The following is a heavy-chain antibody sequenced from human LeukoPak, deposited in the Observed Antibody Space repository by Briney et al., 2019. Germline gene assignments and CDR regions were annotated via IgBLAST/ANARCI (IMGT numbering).Heavy chain of an antibody. CDR1: GFTFSIYE. Sequence: GGSLRLSCAASGFTFSIYEMNWVRQAPGKGLEWVSYISGSGYTIYYADSVKGRFTISRDNAKNSLYVQMNSLRAEDTAVYYCARSLRRYYYDSSGYYGNFDYWGQGTLITVSS. CDR3: ARSLRRYYYDSSGYYGNFDY. CDR2: ISGSGYTI. V-gene: IGHV3-48*03. D-gene: IGHD3-22*01. J-gene: IGHJ4*02.